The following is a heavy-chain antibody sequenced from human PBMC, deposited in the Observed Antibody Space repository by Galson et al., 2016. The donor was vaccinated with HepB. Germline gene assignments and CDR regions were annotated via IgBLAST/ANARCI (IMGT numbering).Heavy chain of an antibody. CDR2: ITTSGDRT. CDR3: AKDRYGAYPDYFDY. CDR1: GFTFSSYA. V-gene: IGHV3-23*01. Sequence: SLRLSCAASGFTFSSYATTWVRQAPGKGLEWVSGITTSGDRTLSADSVKGRFTVSRDNSKNTLFLQMNGLRAEDTAVYYCAKDRYGAYPDYFDYRGQGTPVTVAS. J-gene: IGHJ4*02. D-gene: IGHD5-12*01.